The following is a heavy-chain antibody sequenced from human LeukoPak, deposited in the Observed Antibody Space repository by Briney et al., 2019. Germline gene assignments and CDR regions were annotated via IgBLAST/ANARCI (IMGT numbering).Heavy chain of an antibody. CDR1: GGSISSGGYY. CDR2: INHSGST. D-gene: IGHD3-16*02. CDR3: ARGRRYYDYVWGSYRYYFDY. V-gene: IGHV4-39*07. Sequence: SETLSLTCTVSGGSISSGGYYWSWIRQPPGKGLEWIGEINHSGSTNYNPSLKSRVTISVDTSKNQFSLKLSSVTAADTAVYYCARGRRYYDYVWGSYRYYFDYWGQGTLVTVSS. J-gene: IGHJ4*02.